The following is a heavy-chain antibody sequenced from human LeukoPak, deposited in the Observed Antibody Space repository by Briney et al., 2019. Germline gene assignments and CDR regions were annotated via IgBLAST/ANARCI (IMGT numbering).Heavy chain of an antibody. CDR1: GDSISSGAYY. Sequence: SETLSLTCTISGDSISSGAYYWSWVRQLPEKGLDWIGYIGYTGDTYYNPSLRSRTTISKDTSKTQFSLRLDSLTAADTAVYYCARVAAATTNPRFDFWGQGTLVAVSS. CDR3: ARVAAATTNPRFDF. D-gene: IGHD1-1*01. J-gene: IGHJ4*02. V-gene: IGHV4-31*03. CDR2: IGYTGDT.